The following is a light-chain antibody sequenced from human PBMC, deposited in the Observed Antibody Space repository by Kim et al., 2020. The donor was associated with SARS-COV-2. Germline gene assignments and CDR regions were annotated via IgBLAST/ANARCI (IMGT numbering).Light chain of an antibody. CDR1: SSDFGSYNR. CDR2: EVS. CDR3: SSYTSSSTLI. V-gene: IGLV2-18*02. J-gene: IGLJ2*01. Sequence: HSVTISVTGTSSDFGSYNRVSWYQQPPGTAPKLIIYEVSDWPSGVPHRFSGSKSGNTASLTISWLQTEDEADYYCSSYTSSSTLIFGGGTKVTVL.